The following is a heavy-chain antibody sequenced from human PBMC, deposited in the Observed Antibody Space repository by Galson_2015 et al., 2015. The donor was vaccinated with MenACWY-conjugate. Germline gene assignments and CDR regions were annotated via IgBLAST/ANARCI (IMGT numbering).Heavy chain of an antibody. D-gene: IGHD6-19*01. CDR1: NGSFSGYY. Sequence: ETLSLTCAVYNGSFSGYYWSWVRQPPGRGLEWIGEISHSGNTNNSPSLRSRVTISVDTSKNQFSLKLSSVTAADTAVYYYARGQVGFSTGWNYWGQGTLVTVSS. CDR2: ISHSGNT. V-gene: IGHV4-34*01. CDR3: ARGQVGFSTGWNY. J-gene: IGHJ4*02.